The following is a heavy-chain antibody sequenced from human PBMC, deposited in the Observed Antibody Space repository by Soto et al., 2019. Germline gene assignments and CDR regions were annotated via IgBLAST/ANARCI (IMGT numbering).Heavy chain of an antibody. J-gene: IGHJ4*02. V-gene: IGHV4-59*01. D-gene: IGHD1-26*01. Sequence: PSETLSLTCTVSGGSISSYYWSWIRQPPGKGLEWIGYIYYSGSTNYNPSPKSRVTISVDTSKTQFSLKLSSVTAADTAVYYCARDVGNYFDDWGQGTLVTVSS. CDR2: IYYSGST. CDR3: ARDVGNYFDD. CDR1: GGSISSYY.